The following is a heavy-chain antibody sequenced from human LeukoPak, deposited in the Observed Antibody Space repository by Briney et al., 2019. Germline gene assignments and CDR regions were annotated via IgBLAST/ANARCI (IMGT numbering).Heavy chain of an antibody. CDR1: GGSISSGGYY. V-gene: IGHV4-31*03. CDR3: ARDRSGTQGAFDI. J-gene: IGHJ3*02. CDR2: IYYSGST. D-gene: IGHD1-1*01. Sequence: KSSQTLSLTCTVSGGSISSGGYYWSWIRQHPGKGLEWIGYIYYSGSTYYNPSLKSRVTISVDTSKNQFSLKLSSVTAADTAVYYCARDRSGTQGAFDIWGQGTMVTVSS.